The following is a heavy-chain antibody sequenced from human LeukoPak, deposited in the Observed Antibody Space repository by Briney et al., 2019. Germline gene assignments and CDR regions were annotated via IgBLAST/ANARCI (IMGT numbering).Heavy chain of an antibody. CDR3: ARDDPKTEYSSSWYGGFDP. Sequence: PSETLSLTCTVSGGSISSGDYYWSWIRQPPGKGLEWIGYIYYSGSTYYNPSLKSRVTISVDTSKNQFSLKLSSVTAADTAVYYCARDDPKTEYSSSWYGGFDPWGQGTLVTVSS. D-gene: IGHD6-13*01. J-gene: IGHJ5*02. CDR1: GGSISSGDYY. V-gene: IGHV4-30-4*01. CDR2: IYYSGST.